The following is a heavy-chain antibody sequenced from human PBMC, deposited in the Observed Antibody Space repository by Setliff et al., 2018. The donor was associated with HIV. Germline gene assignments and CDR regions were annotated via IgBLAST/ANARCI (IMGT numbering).Heavy chain of an antibody. CDR2: IYSTGST. Sequence: SETLSLTCTVSGASITSHYWSWIRQSPGREPEWIGYIYSTGSTNYNPSLQSRVSISMDASKNKFSLKVTSVTSADTAVYYCAKGAGFYGDYTFDYWGQGNLVTVSS. CDR1: GASITSHY. J-gene: IGHJ4*02. CDR3: AKGAGFYGDYTFDY. V-gene: IGHV4-59*11. D-gene: IGHD4-17*01.